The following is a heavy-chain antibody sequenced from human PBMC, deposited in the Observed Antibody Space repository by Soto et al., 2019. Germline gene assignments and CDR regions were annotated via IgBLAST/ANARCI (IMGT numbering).Heavy chain of an antibody. CDR3: STGAFSYGSDFYYYAMDV. V-gene: IGHV3-15*01. J-gene: IGHJ6*02. D-gene: IGHD5-18*01. Sequence: GGSLRLSCAASGFSFSNAWMSWVRQAPGKGLEWVGRIKSKADGGTTDDAAPVKGRFTISSEDSKNTLYLQMNSLKTEDTAVYYCSTGAFSYGSDFYYYAMDVWGRGTTVTVSS. CDR2: IKSKADGGTT. CDR1: GFSFSNAW.